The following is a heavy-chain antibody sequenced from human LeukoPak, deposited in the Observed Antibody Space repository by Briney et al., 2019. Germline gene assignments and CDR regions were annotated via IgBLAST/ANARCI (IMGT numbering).Heavy chain of an antibody. CDR3: ARDRRIAAAGTPGY. CDR2: INPNSGGT. J-gene: IGHJ4*02. Sequence: ASVKVSCKASGYTFTGYYMHWVRQASGQGLEWMGWINPNSGGTNYAQKFQGRVTMTRDTSISTAYMELSRLRSDDTAVYYCARDRRIAAAGTPGYWGQGTLVTVSS. V-gene: IGHV1-2*02. CDR1: GYTFTGYY. D-gene: IGHD6-13*01.